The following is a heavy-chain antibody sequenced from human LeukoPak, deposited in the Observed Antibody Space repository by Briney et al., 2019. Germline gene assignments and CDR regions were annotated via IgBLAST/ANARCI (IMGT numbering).Heavy chain of an antibody. CDR3: ARDGALTGYPAGGDY. CDR2: INPNSGGT. Sequence: ASVKVSCKASGYTFTGYYMHWVRQAPGEGLEWIGWINPNSGGTNYAQKFQGWVTMTRDTSISTAYMELSRLRSDDTAVYYCARDGALTGYPAGGDYWGQGTLVTVSS. D-gene: IGHD3-9*01. CDR1: GYTFTGYY. J-gene: IGHJ4*02. V-gene: IGHV1-2*04.